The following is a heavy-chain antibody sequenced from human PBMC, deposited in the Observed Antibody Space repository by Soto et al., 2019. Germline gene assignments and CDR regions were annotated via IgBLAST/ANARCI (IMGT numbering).Heavy chain of an antibody. CDR3: ARRALPQCINGVCYKDGFWDY. V-gene: IGHV4-31*03. Sequence: PSETLSLTCTVSGGSVSSGGYYWSWIRQHPGTGLEWIGYFYYSGTTYFNPSLKSRASISLDTSKNEFSLKLTSVTAADTAVYYCARRALPQCINGVCYKDGFWDYWGQGALVTVSS. D-gene: IGHD2-8*01. CDR1: GGSVSSGGYY. CDR2: FYYSGTT. J-gene: IGHJ4*02.